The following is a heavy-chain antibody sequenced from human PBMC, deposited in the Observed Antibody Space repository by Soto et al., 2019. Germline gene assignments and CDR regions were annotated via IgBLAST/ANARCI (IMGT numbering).Heavy chain of an antibody. CDR2: IRSKAYGGTT. Sequence: GGSLRLSCTASGFPFVDYAMSWFRQAPGKGLEWVGFIRSKAYGGTTEYAASVKGRFTISRDDSKSIAYLQMNSLKTEDTAVYYCTRDEHSSGWINWFDPWGQGTLVTVSS. CDR1: GFPFVDYA. CDR3: TRDEHSSGWINWFDP. V-gene: IGHV3-49*03. J-gene: IGHJ5*02. D-gene: IGHD6-19*01.